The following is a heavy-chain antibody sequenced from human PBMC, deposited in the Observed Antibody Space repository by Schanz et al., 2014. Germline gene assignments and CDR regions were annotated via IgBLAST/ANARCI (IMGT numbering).Heavy chain of an antibody. J-gene: IGHJ4*02. CDR2: VHPGGST. CDR3: ARVKGGFDY. V-gene: IGHV3-66*02. D-gene: IGHD3-16*01. Sequence: EVHLVESGGGLVQPGGSLRLSCAASGFTFSTSTMHWVRQAPGKGLEWVSFVHPGGSTYYPDSVKGRFTISRDNAKNSLYLQMNSLRAEDTAVYYCARVKGGFDYWGQGTLVTVSS. CDR1: GFTFSTST.